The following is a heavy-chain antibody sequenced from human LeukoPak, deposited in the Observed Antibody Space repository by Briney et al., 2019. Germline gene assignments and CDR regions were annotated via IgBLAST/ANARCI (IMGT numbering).Heavy chain of an antibody. CDR2: IYYSGST. D-gene: IGHD2-2*01. CDR1: GGSISSYY. CDR3: ARGREGGYCSSTSCLFDY. J-gene: IGHJ4*02. Sequence: SETLSLTCTVSGGSISSYYWSWIRRPPGKGLEWIGYIYYSGSTNYNPSLKSRVTLSVDTSKNQFSLKLSSVTAADTAVYYCARGREGGYCSSTSCLFDYWGQGTLVTVSS. V-gene: IGHV4-59*01.